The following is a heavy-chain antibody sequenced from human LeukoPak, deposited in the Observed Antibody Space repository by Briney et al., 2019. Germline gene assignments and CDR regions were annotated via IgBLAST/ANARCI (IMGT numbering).Heavy chain of an antibody. Sequence: GGSLRLSCAASGFTFNSYGTHWVRQAPGKGLEWVAVMWYDGSNKYYADSVKGRFTISRDDSKNTLYLQTNSLRAEDTAMYYCARGLPPVMKYYFDYWGQGTLVTVSS. CDR3: ARGLPPVMKYYFDY. D-gene: IGHD4-11*01. V-gene: IGHV3-33*01. CDR2: MWYDGSNK. CDR1: GFTFNSYG. J-gene: IGHJ4*02.